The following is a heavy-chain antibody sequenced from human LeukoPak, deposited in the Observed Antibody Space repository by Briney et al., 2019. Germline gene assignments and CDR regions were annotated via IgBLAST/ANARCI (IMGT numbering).Heavy chain of an antibody. CDR3: AELGITMIGGV. CDR2: IGDSGRST. CDR1: GRTFSNYG. D-gene: IGHD3-10*02. Sequence: GESLRLSCAASGRTFSNYGMNWVRQTPGKGLEWVSGIGDSGRSTYYADSVKGRFTISRDNAKNSLYLQMNSLRAEDTAVYYCAELGITMIGGVWGKGTTVTISS. V-gene: IGHV3-23*01. J-gene: IGHJ6*04.